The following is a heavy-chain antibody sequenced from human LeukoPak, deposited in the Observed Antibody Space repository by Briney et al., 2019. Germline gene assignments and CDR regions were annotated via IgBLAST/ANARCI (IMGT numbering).Heavy chain of an antibody. CDR2: ISWNSGSI. J-gene: IGHJ4*02. V-gene: IGHV3-9*01. CDR3: AKAYNYGPFDY. CDR1: GFTFDDYA. Sequence: PGGSLRLSCAASGFTFDDYAMHWVRQAPGKGLEWVSGISWNSGSIGYADSVKGRFTISRDNAKSTLYLQMNSLRAEDTAVYYCAKAYNYGPFDYWGQGTLVTVSS. D-gene: IGHD1-1*01.